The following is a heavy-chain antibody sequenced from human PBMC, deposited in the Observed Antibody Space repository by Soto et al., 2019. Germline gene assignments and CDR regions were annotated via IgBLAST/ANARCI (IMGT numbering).Heavy chain of an antibody. CDR2: IVVGSGNT. CDR1: GYTFTSYA. CDR3: AAGSGSPGNY. J-gene: IGHJ4*02. V-gene: IGHV1-58*02. Sequence: GASVKVSCKASGYTFTSYAMHWVRQAPGQRLEWMGWIVVGSGNTNYAQKFQERVTITRDMSTSTAYMELSSLRSEDTAVYYCAAGSGSPGNYWGQGTLVTVSS. D-gene: IGHD1-26*01.